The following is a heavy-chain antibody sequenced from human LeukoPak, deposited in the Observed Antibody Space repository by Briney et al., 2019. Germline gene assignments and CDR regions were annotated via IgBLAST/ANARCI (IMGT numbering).Heavy chain of an antibody. D-gene: IGHD2-2*01. V-gene: IGHV4-34*01. CDR2: INHSGST. J-gene: IGHJ3*02. CDR3: ASPKYCSSTSCYGGDAFDI. CDR1: GGSFSGYY. Sequence: SETLSLTCAVYGGSFSGYYWSWIRQPPGKGLEWIGEINHSGSTNYNPSLKSRVTISVDTSKNQFSLKLSSVTAADTAVYYCASPKYCSSTSCYGGDAFDIWGQGTMVTVSS.